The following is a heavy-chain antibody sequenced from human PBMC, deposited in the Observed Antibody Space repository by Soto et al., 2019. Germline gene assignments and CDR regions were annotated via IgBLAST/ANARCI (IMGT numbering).Heavy chain of an antibody. CDR3: ASRVGAVDY. J-gene: IGHJ4*02. Sequence: QVQLVESGGGGVQPGRSLRLSCATSGFTFSSFVMHWVRQAPGKGLEWVAVIYHDGSNKYYADSVKGRFTISRDNSKSTLSLQMNSLRAEDTAVYYCASRVGAVDYWGQGTLVTVSS. CDR1: GFTFSSFV. CDR2: IYHDGSNK. D-gene: IGHD3-16*01. V-gene: IGHV3-33*01.